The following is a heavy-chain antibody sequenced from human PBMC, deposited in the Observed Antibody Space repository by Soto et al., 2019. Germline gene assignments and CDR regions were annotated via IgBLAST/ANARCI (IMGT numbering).Heavy chain of an antibody. J-gene: IGHJ6*02. Sequence: ASVKVSCKASGYSFTDYHIHWVRQAPGQGLEWLGRINPKSGGTSTAQKFQGWVTMARDTSISTASMELTRLTSDDTAIYYCARGDSTDCSNGVCSFFYNHDMDVWGQGTTVTVSS. CDR2: INPKSGGT. CDR1: GYSFTDYH. D-gene: IGHD2-8*01. CDR3: ARGDSTDCSNGVCSFFYNHDMDV. V-gene: IGHV1-2*04.